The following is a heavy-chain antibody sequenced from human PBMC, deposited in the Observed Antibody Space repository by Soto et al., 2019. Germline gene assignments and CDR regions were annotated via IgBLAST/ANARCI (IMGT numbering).Heavy chain of an antibody. Sequence: LGESLKISCKGSGYSFTSYWISWVRQMPGKGLEWMGRIDPSDSYTNYSPSFQGHVTISADKSISTAYLQWSSLKASDTAMYYCARSGDSSGWFAGGNWFDPWGQGTLVTVSS. CDR3: ARSGDSSGWFAGGNWFDP. V-gene: IGHV5-10-1*01. D-gene: IGHD6-19*01. J-gene: IGHJ5*02. CDR1: GYSFTSYW. CDR2: IDPSDSYT.